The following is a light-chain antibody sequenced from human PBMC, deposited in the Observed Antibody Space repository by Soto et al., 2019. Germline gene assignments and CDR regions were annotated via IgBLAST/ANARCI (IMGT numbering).Light chain of an antibody. Sequence: YELTQPLSVSVALGQTARITCGGNNIGSKIVHWSQQKPGQAPVLVIYRDTNRPSGIPERFSGSNSGNTATLTISRAQAGDEADYYCQVCDSNTVFGGGTKLTVL. CDR1: NIGSKI. J-gene: IGLJ3*02. V-gene: IGLV3-9*01. CDR3: QVCDSNTV. CDR2: RDT.